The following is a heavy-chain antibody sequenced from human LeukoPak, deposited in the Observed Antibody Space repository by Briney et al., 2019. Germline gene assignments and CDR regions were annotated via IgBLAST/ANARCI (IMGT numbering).Heavy chain of an antibody. Sequence: SVKVSCRASGGTFSSYAISWVRQAPGQGLEWMGRIIPIFGTANYAQKFQGRVTITTDESPRTAYMELSSLRSEDTARYYGAREVVVVGAATQGCFDIWGQGTMVTVSS. CDR3: AREVVVVGAATQGCFDI. V-gene: IGHV1-69*05. J-gene: IGHJ3*02. CDR2: IIPIFGTA. CDR1: GGTFSSYA. D-gene: IGHD2-15*01.